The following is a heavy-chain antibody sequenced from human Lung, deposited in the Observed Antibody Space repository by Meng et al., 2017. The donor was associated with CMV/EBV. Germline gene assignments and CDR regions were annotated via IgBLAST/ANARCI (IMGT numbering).Heavy chain of an antibody. Sequence: SXAASGFTFSSYGMHWVRQAPGKGLEWVAFIRYDATNKYYADSVQGRFSISRHNSKNTVYLQMHSLRAEDTAVYYCAKEVVGSYQVYNWFDPWRQGTLVTVSS. J-gene: IGHJ5*02. D-gene: IGHD1-26*01. V-gene: IGHV3-30*02. CDR2: IRYDATNK. CDR3: AKEVVGSYQVYNWFDP. CDR1: GFTFSSYG.